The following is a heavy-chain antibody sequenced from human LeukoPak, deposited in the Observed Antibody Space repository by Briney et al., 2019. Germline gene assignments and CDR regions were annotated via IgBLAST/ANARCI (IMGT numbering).Heavy chain of an antibody. V-gene: IGHV3-21*01. CDR1: GFTVSTNY. D-gene: IGHD6-19*01. J-gene: IGHJ4*02. Sequence: GGSLRLSCAASGFTVSTNYMSWVRQAPGKGLEWVSSISSSSSYIYYADSVKGRFTISRDNAKNSLYLQMNSLRAEDTAVYYCARDSSSGYWGQGTLVTVSS. CDR2: ISSSSSYI. CDR3: ARDSSSGY.